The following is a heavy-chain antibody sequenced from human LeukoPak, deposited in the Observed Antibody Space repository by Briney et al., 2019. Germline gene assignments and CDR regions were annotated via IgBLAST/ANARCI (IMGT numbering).Heavy chain of an antibody. CDR2: IYYSGSS. J-gene: IGHJ4*02. V-gene: IGHV4-39*01. CDR1: GGSISSSSYY. Sequence: SETLSLTCTVSGGSISSSSYYWGWIRQPPGKGLEWIGTIYYSGSSYYNPSLKSRVTISVATSKNQFSMKLSSVTAADTAVYYCARHSYYYDTSGYRSRGGFDYWGQGTLVTDSS. D-gene: IGHD3-22*01. CDR3: ARHSYYYDTSGYRSRGGFDY.